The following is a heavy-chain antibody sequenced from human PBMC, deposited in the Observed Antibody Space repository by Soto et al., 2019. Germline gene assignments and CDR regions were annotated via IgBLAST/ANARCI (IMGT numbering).Heavy chain of an antibody. V-gene: IGHV4-59*08. CDR2: IFYTGST. CDR1: GGSISSYY. D-gene: IGHD1-20*01. J-gene: IGHJ4*02. CDR3: ASRITRGFDY. Sequence: SETLSLTCTVSGGSISSYYWSWIRQPPGKGLEWIGYIFYTGSTNYNPSLNSRVTISVDSSKNQVSLKLSSVTAADTAVYYCASRITRGFDYWGQGTLVTVSS.